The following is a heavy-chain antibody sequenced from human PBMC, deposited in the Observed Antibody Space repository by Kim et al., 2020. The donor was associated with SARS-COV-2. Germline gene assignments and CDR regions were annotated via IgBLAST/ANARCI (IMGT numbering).Heavy chain of an antibody. CDR2: ISSSSSTI. J-gene: IGHJ4*02. Sequence: GGSLRLSCAASGFTFSSYSMNWVRQAPGKGLEWVSYISSSSSTIYYADSVKGRFTISRDNAKNSLYLQMNSLRDEDTAVYYCARDCRYFDWSCVLDYWGQGTLVTVSS. CDR1: GFTFSSYS. D-gene: IGHD3-9*01. V-gene: IGHV3-48*02. CDR3: ARDCRYFDWSCVLDY.